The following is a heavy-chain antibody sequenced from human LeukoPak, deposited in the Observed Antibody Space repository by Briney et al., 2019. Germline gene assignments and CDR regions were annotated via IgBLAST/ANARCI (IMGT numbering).Heavy chain of an antibody. CDR2: ISWNSGSI. V-gene: IGHV3-9*03. CDR3: AKTTVTVPSVGYFDL. D-gene: IGHD4-17*01. CDR1: GFTFDDYA. J-gene: IGHJ2*01. Sequence: GRSLRLSCAASGFTFDDYAMHWVRQAPGKGLEWVSGISWNSGSIGYADSVKGRFTISRDNAKNSLYLQMNSLRAEDMALYYCAKTTVTVPSVGYFDLWGRGTLVTVSS.